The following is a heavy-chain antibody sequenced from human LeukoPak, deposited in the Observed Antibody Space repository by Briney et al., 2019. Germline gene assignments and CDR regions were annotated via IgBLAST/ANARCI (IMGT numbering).Heavy chain of an antibody. J-gene: IGHJ4*02. CDR1: GYTLTELS. CDR3: ATATVAGTPDY. CDR2: VYLEDGET. V-gene: IGHV1-24*01. Sequence: ASVTVSCKVSGYTLTELSMHWVRQAPGKGLEWMGGVYLEDGETIYAQKFQGRVTITADTSTETAYMELSSVRSEDTAVYYCATATVAGTPDYWGQGTLVTVSS. D-gene: IGHD6-19*01.